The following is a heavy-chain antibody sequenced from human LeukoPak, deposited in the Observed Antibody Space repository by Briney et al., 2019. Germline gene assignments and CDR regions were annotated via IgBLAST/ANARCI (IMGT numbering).Heavy chain of an antibody. D-gene: IGHD1-7*01. J-gene: IGHJ4*02. CDR2: ISYDGSDK. CDR1: GFTFNNFG. Sequence: GGSLRLSCAASGFTFNNFGLHWVRQAPGKGLEWVAFISYDGSDKNCVDSVQGRFTLSRTNSKNTLYLQMNSLRAEDTAVYYCARALGGKRNFDFDYWGQRTLVTVSS. CDR3: ARALGGKRNFDFDY. V-gene: IGHV3-33*05.